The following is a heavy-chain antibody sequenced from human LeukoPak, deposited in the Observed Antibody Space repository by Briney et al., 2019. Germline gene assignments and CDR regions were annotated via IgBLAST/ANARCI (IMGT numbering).Heavy chain of an antibody. CDR3: ARGTQVANLDY. D-gene: IGHD5-12*01. V-gene: IGHV4-30-4*01. J-gene: IGHJ4*02. Sequence: PSETLSLTCTVSGGSISSGDYYWSWIRQPPGKGLEWIGYIYYSGSTYYNPSLKSRVTISVDTSKNQFSLKLSSVTAADTAVYYCARGTQVANLDYWGQGTLVTVSS. CDR1: GGSISSGDYY. CDR2: IYYSGST.